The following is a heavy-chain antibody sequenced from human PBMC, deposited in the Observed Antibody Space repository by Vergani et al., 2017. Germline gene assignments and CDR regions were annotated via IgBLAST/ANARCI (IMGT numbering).Heavy chain of an antibody. CDR3: AKANPRNSGYDYLYYYHAMDV. Sequence: VESGGGLVLPGGSLRLSCAASGFTFNHYAMNWVRQAPGKGLEWVSGISGSGGSTYYAGSVKGRFTISRDSSKNTLYLQMNSLSAGDTAVYYCAKANPRNSGYDYLYYYHAMDVWGQGTTVTVSS. V-gene: IGHV3-23*04. CDR1: GFTFNHYA. J-gene: IGHJ6*02. D-gene: IGHD5-12*01. CDR2: ISGSGGST.